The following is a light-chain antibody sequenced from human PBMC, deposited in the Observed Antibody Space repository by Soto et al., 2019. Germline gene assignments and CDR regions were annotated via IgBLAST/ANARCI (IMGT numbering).Light chain of an antibody. J-gene: IGKJ5*01. Sequence: EIVLTQSPGTLSFSPGERATLSCRASQSVGTSYLAWYQQKPGQAPRLLIYAASSRATGIPDRFTGSGSGTDFALTISRLEPEDFAVYYCQQRSNWPITFGQGTRLEI. CDR1: QSVGTSY. V-gene: IGKV3D-20*02. CDR3: QQRSNWPIT. CDR2: AAS.